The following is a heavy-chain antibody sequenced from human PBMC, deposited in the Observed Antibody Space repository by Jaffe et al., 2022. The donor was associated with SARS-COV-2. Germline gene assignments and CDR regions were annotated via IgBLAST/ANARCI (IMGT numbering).Heavy chain of an antibody. J-gene: IGHJ4*02. CDR3: ARADHSGSRWYFDH. CDR2: INAGNGNT. CDR1: GYTFTTYV. V-gene: IGHV1-3*01. Sequence: QVQLVQSGAEVKEPGASVKVSCTASGYTFTTYVVHWLRQAPGQRLEWLGWINAGNGNTKYSQNFQGRLTITRDTSASSAYMELSCLRSEDTAVYYCARADHSGSRWYFDHWGQGALITVSS. D-gene: IGHD1-26*01.